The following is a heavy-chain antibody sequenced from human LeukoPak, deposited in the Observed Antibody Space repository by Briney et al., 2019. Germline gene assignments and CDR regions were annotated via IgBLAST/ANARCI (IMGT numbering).Heavy chain of an antibody. CDR3: ARRDGEGFGVDY. J-gene: IGHJ4*02. CDR2: IYYSGST. V-gene: IGHV4-59*12. D-gene: IGHD5-24*01. Sequence: KPSETLSLTCTVSGGSISSYYWSWIRQPPGKGLEWIGYIYYSGSTYYDPSLKSRVTISVDTSKNQFSLKLSSVTAADTAVYYCARRDGEGFGVDYWGQGTLVSVSS. CDR1: GGSISSYY.